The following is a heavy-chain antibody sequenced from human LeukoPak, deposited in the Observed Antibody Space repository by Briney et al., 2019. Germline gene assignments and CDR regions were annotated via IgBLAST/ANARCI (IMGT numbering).Heavy chain of an antibody. CDR3: TEFNTRDAFDI. CDR1: GFTLSNVW. D-gene: IGHD1-26*01. V-gene: IGHV3-15*01. J-gene: IGHJ3*02. Sequence: GGSLRLSCAASGFTLSNVWMSWVRQAPGKGLEWVGRIKSKSDGGTTDYAAPAKGRFTISRDDSKNTLYLQMNSLKTEDTAVYYCTEFNTRDAFDIWGQGTMVTVSS. CDR2: IKSKSDGGTT.